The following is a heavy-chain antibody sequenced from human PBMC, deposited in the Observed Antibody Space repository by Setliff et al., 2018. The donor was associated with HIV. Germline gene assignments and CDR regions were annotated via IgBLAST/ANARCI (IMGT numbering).Heavy chain of an antibody. D-gene: IGHD3-10*01. CDR1: GYTFTDYS. CDR3: ARGRLLWSGSYYYYYMDV. Sequence: ASVKVSCKTSGYTFTDYSIHWVRQAPGQGLEWMGWINPNSGGTNFAQKFQGRITMTRDTSISTAYMELRRLRSDDTAVYYCARGRLLWSGSYYYYYMDVWGKGTTVTVSS. CDR2: INPNSGGT. V-gene: IGHV1-2*02. J-gene: IGHJ6*03.